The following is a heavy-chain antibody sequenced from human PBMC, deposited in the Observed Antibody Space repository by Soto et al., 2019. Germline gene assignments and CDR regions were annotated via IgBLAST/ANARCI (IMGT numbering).Heavy chain of an antibody. CDR2: ISGSGGST. Sequence: PGGSLRLSCAASGFTFSSYAMSWVRQAPGKGLEWVSAISGSGGSTYYADSVKGRFTISRDNSKNTLYLQMNSLRAEDTAVYYCAKSGSMITFRGVIAWGQGTLVTVSS. D-gene: IGHD3-16*02. J-gene: IGHJ4*02. CDR1: GFTFSSYA. V-gene: IGHV3-23*01. CDR3: AKSGSMITFRGVIA.